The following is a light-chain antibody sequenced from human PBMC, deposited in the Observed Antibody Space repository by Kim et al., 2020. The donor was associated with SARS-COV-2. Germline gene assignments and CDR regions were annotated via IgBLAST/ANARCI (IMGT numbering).Light chain of an antibody. J-gene: IGLJ1*01. CDR1: KLGDTY. Sequence: SYELTQPPSVSVSPGQTASITCSGDKLGDTYACWYQQKPGQSPVLVIYQDNKRPSGIPERFSGSNSGNKATLTISGTQAMDEADYYCQAWDSSTYVFGTGTKVTVL. V-gene: IGLV3-1*01. CDR3: QAWDSSTYV. CDR2: QDN.